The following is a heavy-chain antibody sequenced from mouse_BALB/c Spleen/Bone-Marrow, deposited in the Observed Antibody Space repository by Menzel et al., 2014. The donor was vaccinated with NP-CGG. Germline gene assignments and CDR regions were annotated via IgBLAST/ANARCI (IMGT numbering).Heavy chain of an antibody. D-gene: IGHD1-1*01. V-gene: IGHV5-9-2*01. J-gene: IGHJ3*01. CDR1: GFTISSYG. Sequence: EVKVVESGGGLVKPGGSLKLSCAVSGFTISSYGMSWGRQTPEKRLEWVATISGGGSYTYYPDSVKGRFTISRDNAKNNLYLQMSSLRSEDSALYYCATITTVAYWGQGTLVTVSA. CDR2: ISGGGSYT. CDR3: ATITTVAY.